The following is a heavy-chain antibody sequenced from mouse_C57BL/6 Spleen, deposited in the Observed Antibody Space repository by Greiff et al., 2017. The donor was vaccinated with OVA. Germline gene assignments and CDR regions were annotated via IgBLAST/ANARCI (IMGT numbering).Heavy chain of an antibody. D-gene: IGHD4-1*02. V-gene: IGHV14-4*01. CDR1: GFNIKDDY. CDR2: IDPENGDT. J-gene: IGHJ2*01. CDR3: TTINWDGSLFDY. Sequence: EVQLQQSGAELVRPGASVKLSCTASGFNIKDDYMHWVKQRPEQGLEWIGWIDPENGDTEYASKFQGKATITADTSSNTAYLQLSSLTSEDTAVYYCTTINWDGSLFDYWGQGTTLTVSS.